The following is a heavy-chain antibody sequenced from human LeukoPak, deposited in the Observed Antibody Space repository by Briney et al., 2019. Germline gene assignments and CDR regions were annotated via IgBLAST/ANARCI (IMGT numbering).Heavy chain of an antibody. CDR2: INPNSGGT. V-gene: IGHV1-2*02. D-gene: IGHD5-12*01. J-gene: IGHJ6*03. CDR1: GYTFTGYY. CDR3: ARVLATQTYYYYMDV. Sequence: ASVKVSCKASGYTFTGYYMHWVRQAPGQGLEWMGWINPNSGGTNYAQKFQGRVTMTRDTSISTAYMELSGLRSDDTAVYYCARVLATQTYYYYMDVWGKGTTVTVSS.